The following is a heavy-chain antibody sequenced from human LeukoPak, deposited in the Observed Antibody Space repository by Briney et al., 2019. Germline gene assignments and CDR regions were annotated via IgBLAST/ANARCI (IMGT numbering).Heavy chain of an antibody. V-gene: IGHV5-51*01. CDR2: IYPGDSDT. Sequence: GESLKISCKGSGYSFTSYWIGWVRQMPGKGLEWMGIIYPGDSDTRYSPSFQGQVTISADKSISTAYLQWSSLKASDTAMYYCARHHTPPGTIVTTFTFDPWGQGTLVTVSS. CDR3: ARHHTPPGTIVTTFTFDP. CDR1: GYSFTSYW. D-gene: IGHD4-11*01. J-gene: IGHJ5*02.